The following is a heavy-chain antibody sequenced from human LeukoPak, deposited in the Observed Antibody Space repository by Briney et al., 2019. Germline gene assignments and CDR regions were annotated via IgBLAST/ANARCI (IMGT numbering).Heavy chain of an antibody. CDR2: IYYTGRT. J-gene: IGHJ6*03. V-gene: IGHV4-59*01. D-gene: IGHD1-1*01. CDR1: IDSMFGYF. CDR3: ARGRVSSSTWYRTYYYYFYMDV. Sequence: PSETLSLTCTVSIDSMFGYFWSWIRQPPGGGLEWIGYIYYTGRTNYSPSLKSRATISLDTSNKPFSMRLRSVTAADTAVYFCARGRVSSSTWYRTYYYYFYMDVWGKGTTVTVSS.